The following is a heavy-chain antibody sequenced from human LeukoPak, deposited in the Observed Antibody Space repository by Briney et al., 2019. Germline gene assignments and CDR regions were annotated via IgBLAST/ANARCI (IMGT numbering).Heavy chain of an antibody. Sequence: GGSLRLSCAASGFTFSSYAMSWVRLAPGKGLEWVSAISGSGGSTYYADSVKGRFTISRDNSKNTLYLQMNSLRSEDTAVYYCARVARTPDYGDYFDYWGQGTLVTVSS. V-gene: IGHV3-23*01. CDR2: ISGSGGST. CDR1: GFTFSSYA. D-gene: IGHD4-17*01. J-gene: IGHJ4*02. CDR3: ARVARTPDYGDYFDY.